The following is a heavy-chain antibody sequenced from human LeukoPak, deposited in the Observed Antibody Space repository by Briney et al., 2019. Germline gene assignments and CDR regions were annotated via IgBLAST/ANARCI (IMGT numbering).Heavy chain of an antibody. J-gene: IGHJ4*02. CDR3: ARGRGKFDY. Sequence: SETLSLTCAVYGGSFSGYYWSWIRQPPGKGLEWIGEINHSGSTNYNPSLKSRVTISVDTSKNQFSLKLSSVTAADTAVYYCARGRGKFDYWGQGTLVTVSS. V-gene: IGHV4-34*01. D-gene: IGHD1-1*01. CDR2: INHSGST. CDR1: GGSFSGYY.